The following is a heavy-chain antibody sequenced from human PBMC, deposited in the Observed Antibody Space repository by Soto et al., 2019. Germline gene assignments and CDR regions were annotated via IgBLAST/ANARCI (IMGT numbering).Heavy chain of an antibody. V-gene: IGHV6-1*01. J-gene: IGHJ6*03. CDR2: TYYRSKWYN. D-gene: IGHD1-1*01. CDR1: GDSVSSNSAA. Sequence: SQTLSLTCAISGDSVSSNSAAWNWIRQSPSRGLEWLGRTYYRSKWYNDYAVSVKSRITINPDTSKNQFSLQLNSVTPEDTAVYYCARGQGTSDYYYYYMDVWGKGTTVTVSS. CDR3: ARGQGTSDYYYYYMDV.